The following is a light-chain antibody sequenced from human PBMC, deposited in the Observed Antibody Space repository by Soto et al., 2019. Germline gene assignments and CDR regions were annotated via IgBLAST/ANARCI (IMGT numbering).Light chain of an antibody. J-gene: IGKJ2*01. CDR1: QSLLQSNGYNY. V-gene: IGKV2-28*01. CDR2: LGS. Sequence: DIVMTQSPLSLPVTPGEPASISCRSSQSLLQSNGYNYLDWYLQKPGQSPHLLIFLGSNRASGVPDRFSGSGSGTHFTLKISRVEAEDVGVYYCMQALQTPYTFGQGTKLEIK. CDR3: MQALQTPYT.